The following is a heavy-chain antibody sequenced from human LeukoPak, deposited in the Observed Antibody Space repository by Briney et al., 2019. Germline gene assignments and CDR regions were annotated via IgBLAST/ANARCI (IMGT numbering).Heavy chain of an antibody. Sequence: PGGSLRLSCAASGFTLSSYGMSWLRQAPGKGLEWVSGMSGSAGSTYYADSVKGRFTISRDISKNTLYLQMNSLRAEDTAVYYCAKDRTRFDPWGQGTLVTVSS. CDR1: GFTLSSYG. CDR2: MSGSAGST. D-gene: IGHD1-7*01. V-gene: IGHV3-23*01. J-gene: IGHJ5*02. CDR3: AKDRTRFDP.